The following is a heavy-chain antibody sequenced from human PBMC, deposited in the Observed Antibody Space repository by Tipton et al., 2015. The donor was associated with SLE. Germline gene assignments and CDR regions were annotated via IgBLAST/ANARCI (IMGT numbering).Heavy chain of an antibody. D-gene: IGHD2-15*01. J-gene: IGHJ4*02. V-gene: IGHV4-39*07. CDR3: ARGYCSGGSCLPFDY. CDR2: INHSGST. CDR1: GGSISSSSYY. Sequence: TLSLTCTVSGGSISSSSYYWGWIRQPPGKGLEWIGEINHSGSTNYNPSLKSRVTISVDTSKNQFSLKLSSVTAADTAVYYCARGYCSGGSCLPFDYWGQGTLVTVSS.